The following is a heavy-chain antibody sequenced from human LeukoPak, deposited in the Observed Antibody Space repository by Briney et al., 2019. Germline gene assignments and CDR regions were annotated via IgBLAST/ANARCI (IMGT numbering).Heavy chain of an antibody. V-gene: IGHV4-59*08. CDR2: IYYSGST. J-gene: IGHJ4*02. CDR3: ARHPRIASCFDY. CDR1: GGSISSYY. D-gene: IGHD6-13*01. Sequence: SETLSLTCTVSGGSISSYYWSWLRQPPGKGLEWIGYIYYSGSTNYNPSLKSRVTISVDTSKNQFSLKLSSVTAADTAVYYCARHPRIASCFDYWGQGTLVTVSS.